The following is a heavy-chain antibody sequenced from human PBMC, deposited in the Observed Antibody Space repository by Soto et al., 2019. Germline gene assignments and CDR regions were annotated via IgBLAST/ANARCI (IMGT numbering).Heavy chain of an antibody. CDR1: GGSISSGDYY. CDR2: IYYSGST. J-gene: IGHJ4*02. V-gene: IGHV4-30-4*01. Sequence: SETLSLTCTVSGGSISSGDYYWSWIRQPPGKGLEWIGYIYYSGSTYYNPSLKSRVTISVDTSKNQFSLKLSSVTAADTAVYYCARVVPRTLFDYWGQGTLVTVSS. D-gene: IGHD3-16*01. CDR3: ARVVPRTLFDY.